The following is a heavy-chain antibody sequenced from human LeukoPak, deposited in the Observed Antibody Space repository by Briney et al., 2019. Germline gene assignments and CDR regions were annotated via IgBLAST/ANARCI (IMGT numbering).Heavy chain of an antibody. D-gene: IGHD6-19*01. V-gene: IGHV7-4-1*02. CDR3: ARVHGYTSGWYGMGTDF. CDR1: GYTFTSYG. CDR2: INTNTGNP. J-gene: IGHJ4*02. Sequence: GASVKVSCKASGYTFTSYGISWVRQAPGQGLEWMGWINTNTGNPTYAQGFTGRFVFSLDTSVSTAYLQISSLKAEDTAVYYCARVHGYTSGWYGMGTDFWGQGTLVTVSS.